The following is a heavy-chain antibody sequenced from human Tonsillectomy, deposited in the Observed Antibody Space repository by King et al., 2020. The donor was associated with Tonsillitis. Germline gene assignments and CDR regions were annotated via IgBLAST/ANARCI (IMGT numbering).Heavy chain of an antibody. Sequence: VQLVESGGGLVQPGRSLRLSCAASGFTFDDYAMHWVLQAPGKGLGWVSGISWNRGSISYAVSVKGRFTISRDNAKNSLYLQMNSLRPEDAAFYYCAKDKYYDSRGYFDFWGQGTLVTVSS. J-gene: IGHJ4*02. D-gene: IGHD3-22*01. V-gene: IGHV3-9*01. CDR3: AKDKYYDSRGYFDF. CDR1: GFTFDDYA. CDR2: ISWNRGSI.